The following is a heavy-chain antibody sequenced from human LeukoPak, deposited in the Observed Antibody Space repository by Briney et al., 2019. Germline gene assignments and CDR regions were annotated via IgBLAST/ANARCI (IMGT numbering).Heavy chain of an antibody. CDR2: ISGSGGST. CDR1: GFTFSNYA. J-gene: IGHJ4*02. CDR3: ARDEVCAEQYYFDY. V-gene: IGHV3-23*01. Sequence: PGGSLRLSCAASGFTFSNYAMSWARQAPGKGLEWVSAISGSGGSTYYADSVKGRFTISRDNSENTLYLQMNSLRAEDTAVYYCARDEVCAEQYYFDYWGQGTLVSVSS. D-gene: IGHD1/OR15-1a*01.